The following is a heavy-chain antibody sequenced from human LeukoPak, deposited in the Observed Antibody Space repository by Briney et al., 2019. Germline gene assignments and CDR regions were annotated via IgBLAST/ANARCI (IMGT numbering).Heavy chain of an antibody. CDR1: GFTVSSNY. Sequence: GGSLRLSCAASGFTVSSNYMSWVRQAPGKGLEWVSVIYSGGSTYYADSVKGRFTISRDNSKNTLYLQMNSLRAEDTAVYYCARGPPRRRFGELLSGDDDYWGQGTLVTVSS. J-gene: IGHJ4*02. V-gene: IGHV3-66*01. CDR3: ARGPPRRRFGELLSGDDDY. CDR2: IYSGGST. D-gene: IGHD3-10*01.